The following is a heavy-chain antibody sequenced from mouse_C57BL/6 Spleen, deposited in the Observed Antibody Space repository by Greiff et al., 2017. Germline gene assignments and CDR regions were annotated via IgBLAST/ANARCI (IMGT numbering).Heavy chain of an antibody. CDR1: GYTFTSYW. J-gene: IGHJ4*01. D-gene: IGHD2-10*01. CDR3: ARGKTYYGNYGAMDY. Sequence: QVQLQQPGAELVKPGASVKLSCKASGYTFTSYWMHWVKQRPGQGLEWIGMIHPNSGSTNYNEKFKSKATLTVDKSSSTAYMQLSSLTSEDSAVYYCARGKTYYGNYGAMDYGGQGTSVTVSS. CDR2: IHPNSGST. V-gene: IGHV1-64*01.